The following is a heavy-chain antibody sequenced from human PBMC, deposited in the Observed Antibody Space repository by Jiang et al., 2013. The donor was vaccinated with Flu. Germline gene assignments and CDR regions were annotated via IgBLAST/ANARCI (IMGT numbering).Heavy chain of an antibody. J-gene: IGHJ6*02. CDR1: GFTFSDYY. CDR3: TRGRIVAIDYGMDV. CDR2: ITTGGGTI. V-gene: IGHV3-11*01. D-gene: IGHD5-12*01. Sequence: VQLVESGGGLVKPGGSLRLSCAASGFTFSDYYMSWIRQAPGRGLDWVSYITTGGGTIYYADSVKGRFTISRDNAQNSLYLQMNSLRAEDTAVYYCTRGRIVAIDYGMDVWGQGDHGHRLL.